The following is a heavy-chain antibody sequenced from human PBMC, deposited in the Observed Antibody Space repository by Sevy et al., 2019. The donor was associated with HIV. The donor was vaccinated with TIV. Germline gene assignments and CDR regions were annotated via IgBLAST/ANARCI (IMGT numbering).Heavy chain of an antibody. D-gene: IGHD1-7*01. Sequence: PLLLLQSQTLSLTYAISGDSVSTSSATWNWFRQSPSRGLEWLGRTYYRSKWYSDYEVSVKGRVTINPDTSKNQFSLHLESVTPEDTAVYFCARGDELNSYYYGMDVWGQGTTVTVSS. V-gene: IGHV6-1*01. CDR2: TYYRSKWYS. CDR3: ARGDELNSYYYGMDV. J-gene: IGHJ6*02. CDR1: GDSVSTSSAT.